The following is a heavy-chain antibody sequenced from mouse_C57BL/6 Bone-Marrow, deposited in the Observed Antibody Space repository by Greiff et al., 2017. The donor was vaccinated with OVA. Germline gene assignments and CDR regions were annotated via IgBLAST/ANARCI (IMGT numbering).Heavy chain of an antibody. J-gene: IGHJ1*03. Sequence: LVKPGASVKIPCKASGYTFTDYNMDWVKQSHGKSLEWIGDINPNNGGTIYNQKFKGKATLTVDKSSSTAYMELRSLTSEDTAVYYCARERGPYYYGSSYGYFDVWGTGTTVTVSS. V-gene: IGHV1-18*01. CDR1: GYTFTDYN. D-gene: IGHD1-1*01. CDR2: INPNNGGT. CDR3: ARERGPYYYGSSYGYFDV.